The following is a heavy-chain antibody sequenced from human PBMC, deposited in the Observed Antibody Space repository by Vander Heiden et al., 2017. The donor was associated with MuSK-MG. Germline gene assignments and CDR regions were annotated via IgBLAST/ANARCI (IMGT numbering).Heavy chain of an antibody. J-gene: IGHJ4*02. CDR3: ASNCTGLEY. V-gene: IGHV3-7*01. D-gene: IGHD1-1*01. CDR1: GCTFSSYW. CDR2: LKQEETEK. Sequence: VQLLQSRRALVQPGGALRPPWSGTGCTFSSYWITWARQAPAKALECVAPLKQEETEKNDVDSVKGQSTISRDNAMNSLCLKNTSLTAGDRAVYYCASNCTGLEYWGQGALVTVSS.